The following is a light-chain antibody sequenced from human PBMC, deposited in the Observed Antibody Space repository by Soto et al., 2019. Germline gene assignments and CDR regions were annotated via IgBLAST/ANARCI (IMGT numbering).Light chain of an antibody. CDR1: QSIGGNF. Sequence: EIVLTQSPGTLSLSPGEGATLSCRASQSIGGNFLAWYQQRRGQAPRLLIHGASNRATGIPDRFSGSGSGTDFTLTITRLEPEDFAVYYCQQRSNWPRITFGQGTRLEI. CDR3: QQRSNWPRIT. V-gene: IGKV3D-20*02. CDR2: GAS. J-gene: IGKJ5*01.